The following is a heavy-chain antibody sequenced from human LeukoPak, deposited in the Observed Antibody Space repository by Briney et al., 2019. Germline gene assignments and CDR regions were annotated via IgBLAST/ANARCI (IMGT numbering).Heavy chain of an antibody. CDR1: GGSISIYY. D-gene: IGHD3-22*01. Sequence: SETLSLTCTVSGGSISIYYWSWIRQPPGKGLEWIGYIYYSGSTNYNPSLKSRVTISVDTSKNQFSLKLSSVTAADTAVYYCARAGYYYDSSGYSGRFDPWGQGTLVTVSS. CDR3: ARAGYYYDSSGYSGRFDP. CDR2: IYYSGST. V-gene: IGHV4-59*01. J-gene: IGHJ5*02.